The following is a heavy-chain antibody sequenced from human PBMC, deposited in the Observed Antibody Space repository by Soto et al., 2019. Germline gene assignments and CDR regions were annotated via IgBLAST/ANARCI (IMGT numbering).Heavy chain of an antibody. V-gene: IGHV1-18*01. CDR1: RYTFISYG. D-gene: IGHD3-3*01. CDR2: ISAYNGDT. Sequence: QVQLVQSGTEVKKPGASVKVSCKASRYTFISYGISWVRQAPGQGLEWMGWISAYNGDTNYAQKLQGRVTMTTDTSTNTAYMELRSLRSDDTAVYYCARVGCDFCPNDYWGQGTLITVSS. CDR3: ARVGCDFCPNDY. J-gene: IGHJ4*02.